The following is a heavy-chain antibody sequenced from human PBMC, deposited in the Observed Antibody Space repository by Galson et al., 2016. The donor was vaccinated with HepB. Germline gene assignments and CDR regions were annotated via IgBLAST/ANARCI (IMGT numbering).Heavy chain of an antibody. CDR3: ARANSGWVAYDF. CDR1: GLTFSSYA. V-gene: IGHV3-23*01. J-gene: IGHJ4*02. Sequence: SLRLSCAASGLTFSSYAMNWVRQVSDKGLEWVAVVSGGSAYTYYADSVKGRFTIFRANSKGTLYLQMNSLRVADTAVYYWARANSGWVAYDFWGQGTPVTVSS. D-gene: IGHD6-19*01. CDR2: VSGGSAYT.